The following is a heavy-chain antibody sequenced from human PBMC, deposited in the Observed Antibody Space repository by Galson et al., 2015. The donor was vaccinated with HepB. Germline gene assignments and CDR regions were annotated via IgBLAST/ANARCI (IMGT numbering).Heavy chain of an antibody. CDR2: IGRKAHNYAT. J-gene: IGHJ4*02. D-gene: IGHD6-13*01. Sequence: SLRLSCAASGFTFSGSAMHWVRQASRKGLEWVGRIGRKAHNYATAYVASVKGRFTISSDDSKSTAYQQMNSLKTEDTAVYYCTRLGDLSGYSSKWGQGTLVTVSS. V-gene: IGHV3-73*01. CDR3: TRLGDLSGYSSK. CDR1: GFTFSGSA.